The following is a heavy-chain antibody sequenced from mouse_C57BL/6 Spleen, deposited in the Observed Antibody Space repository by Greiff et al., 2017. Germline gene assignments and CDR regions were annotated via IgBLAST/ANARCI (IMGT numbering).Heavy chain of an antibody. J-gene: IGHJ1*03. CDR2: ISYDGSN. CDR1: GYSITSGYY. V-gene: IGHV3-6*01. Sequence: EVQLKESGPGLVKPSQSLSLTCSVTGYSITSGYYWNWIRQFPGNKLEWMGYISYDGSNNYNPSLKNRISITRDTSKNQFFLKLNSVTTEDTATYYCARGGYYGSSYSWYFDVWGTGTTVTVSS. D-gene: IGHD1-1*01. CDR3: ARGGYYGSSYSWYFDV.